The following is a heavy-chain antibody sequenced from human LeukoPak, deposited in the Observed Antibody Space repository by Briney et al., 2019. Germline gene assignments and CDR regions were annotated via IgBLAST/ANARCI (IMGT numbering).Heavy chain of an antibody. CDR1: GYSVSSNTVA. V-gene: IGHV6-1*01. CDR3: VRDGTGWYYLDY. D-gene: IGHD6-19*01. CDR2: TYYRSKWYN. J-gene: IGHJ4*02. Sequence: SQTLSLTCAISGYSVSSNTVAWNWIRQSPSRGLEWLGRTYYRSKWYNESAPFVRSRLTISPATSKNLFSLQLNSVTPEDSGVYYCVRDGTGWYYLDYWDQGTLVTVSS.